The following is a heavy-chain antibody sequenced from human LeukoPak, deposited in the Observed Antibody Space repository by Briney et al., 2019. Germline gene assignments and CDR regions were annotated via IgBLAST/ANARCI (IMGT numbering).Heavy chain of an antibody. CDR2: ISAYNGNT. CDR1: GYTFTSYG. V-gene: IGHV1-18*01. CDR3: ARGLYCTNGVCYIVAFDI. Sequence: ASVKVSCKASGYTFTSYGISWVRQAPGQGLECMGWISAYNGNTNYAQKLQGRVTMTTDTSTSTAYMELRSLRSDDTAVYYCARGLYCTNGVCYIVAFDIWGQGTMVTVSS. J-gene: IGHJ3*02. D-gene: IGHD2-8*01.